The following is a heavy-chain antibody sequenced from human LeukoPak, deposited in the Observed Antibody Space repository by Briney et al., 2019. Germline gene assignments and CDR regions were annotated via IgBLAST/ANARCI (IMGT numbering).Heavy chain of an antibody. CDR1: GYTFTSYG. D-gene: IGHD2-15*01. CDR3: ARDGGDCSGDSCYVDY. V-gene: IGHV1-18*01. CDR2: ISAYNGNT. J-gene: IGHJ4*02. Sequence: ASVKVSCKASGYTFTSYGISWVRQAPGQGLEWMGWISAYNGNTNYAQKLQGRVTMTRDMSTSTVYMELSSLRSEDTAVYYCARDGGDCSGDSCYVDYWGQGTLVTVSS.